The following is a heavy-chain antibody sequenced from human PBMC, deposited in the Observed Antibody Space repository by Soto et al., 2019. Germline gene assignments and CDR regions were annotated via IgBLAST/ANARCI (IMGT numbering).Heavy chain of an antibody. V-gene: IGHV3-74*01. J-gene: IGHJ5*02. CDR1: GFTLTRHG. CDR3: AREARYSSGRGMDL. Sequence: EVQLVESGGGSVQPGGSLRLQCAASGFTLTRHGMYWLRQAPGKGLSWVSRITSDGGSGRYADSVNGRFTVARDNAKNMLYLEMNCLRVEASAVYYFAREARYSSGRGMDLWGQGILVTVSS. CDR2: ITSDGGSG. D-gene: IGHD3-22*01.